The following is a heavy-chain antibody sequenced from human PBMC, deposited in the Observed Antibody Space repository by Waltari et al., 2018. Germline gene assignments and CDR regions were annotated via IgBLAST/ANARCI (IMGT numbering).Heavy chain of an antibody. CDR2: IRYDVSNN. Sequence: QVQLVESGGGVVQPGGSLRLSCAASGFTFSSYGMHWVRQAPGQGLEWVAFIRYDVSNNDYADSVKCRFTISRDNSKNTLYLQMNSLRAEDTAVYYCAKAPALSGSGAYWGQGTLVTVSS. D-gene: IGHD1-26*01. V-gene: IGHV3-30*02. J-gene: IGHJ4*02. CDR3: AKAPALSGSGAY. CDR1: GFTFSSYG.